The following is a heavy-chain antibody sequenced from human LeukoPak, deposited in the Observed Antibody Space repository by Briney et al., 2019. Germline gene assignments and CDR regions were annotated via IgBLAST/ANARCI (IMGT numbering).Heavy chain of an antibody. CDR3: TTGAPRAYSGSYSNC. J-gene: IGHJ4*02. Sequence: PGRSLRLSCAASGFTFSNAWMSCVRQAPGKGLEWVGRIKSKTDGGTTDYAAPVKGRFTISRDDSQNTLYLQMNSLKTEDTAVYYCTTGAPRAYSGSYSNCWGQGTLVTVSS. CDR1: GFTFSNAW. CDR2: IKSKTDGGTT. V-gene: IGHV3-15*01. D-gene: IGHD1-26*01.